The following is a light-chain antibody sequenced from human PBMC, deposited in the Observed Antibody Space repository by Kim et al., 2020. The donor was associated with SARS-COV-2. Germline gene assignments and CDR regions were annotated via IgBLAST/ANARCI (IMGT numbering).Light chain of an antibody. Sequence: SLGDRVTITCRASQSISSHLNWYQQKPGKAPKLLIYAASSLQSGVPSRFSGRGSGTDFTLTISSLQPEDFATYYCQQGYSSPQITFGQGTRLEIK. V-gene: IGKV1-39*01. CDR1: QSISSH. J-gene: IGKJ5*01. CDR2: AAS. CDR3: QQGYSSPQIT.